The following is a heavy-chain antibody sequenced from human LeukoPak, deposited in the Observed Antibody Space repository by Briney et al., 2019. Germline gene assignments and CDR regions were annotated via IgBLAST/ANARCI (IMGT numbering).Heavy chain of an antibody. J-gene: IGHJ6*03. CDR3: ARDPYSGGYGAYYYYYMDV. Sequence: GGSLRLSCAASGLIFDDYTMHWVRQAPGKGLEWVSLISRNGAVTKYADSVRGRFTISRDNAENSLYLQMNSLRDEDTAVYYCARDPYSGGYGAYYYYYMDVWGKGTTVTVSS. V-gene: IGHV3-43*01. CDR1: GLIFDDYT. D-gene: IGHD6-19*01. CDR2: ISRNGAVT.